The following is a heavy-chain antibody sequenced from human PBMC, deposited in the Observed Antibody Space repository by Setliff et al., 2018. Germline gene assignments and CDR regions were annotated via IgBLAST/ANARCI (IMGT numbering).Heavy chain of an antibody. CDR1: GDSISDAS. J-gene: IGHJ4*02. Sequence: SETLSLTCTVSGDSISDASIMAWIRQTQGKGLEFIGYVFYNGAAKYDPSLKSRVTMSVDTSKTQFSLKLNSMTTADTAVYYCARGGTYRYFDYWGQGALVTVSS. CDR2: VFYNGAA. V-gene: IGHV4-59*01. CDR3: ARGGTYRYFDY.